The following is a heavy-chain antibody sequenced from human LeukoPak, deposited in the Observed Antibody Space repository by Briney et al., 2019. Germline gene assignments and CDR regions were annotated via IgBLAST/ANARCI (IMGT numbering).Heavy chain of an antibody. CDR2: INHSGST. J-gene: IGHJ4*02. Sequence: SETLSLTCAVDGVSFRGYYLTWIRLPPGKGLEWIGEINHSGSTNHNPSLKSRVTMSVDTSKNQFSLNLSSLTAADTAVDYCARERQLWFGELPDYYFDYWGPGTLVTVSS. D-gene: IGHD3-10*01. CDR3: ARERQLWFGELPDYYFDY. CDR1: GVSFRGYY. V-gene: IGHV4-34*01.